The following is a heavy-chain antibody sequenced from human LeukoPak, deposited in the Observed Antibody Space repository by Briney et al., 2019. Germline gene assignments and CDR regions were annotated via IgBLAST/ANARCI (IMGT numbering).Heavy chain of an antibody. J-gene: IGHJ4*02. CDR3: ARGLVAAAGTFLLVDY. V-gene: IGHV1-2*02. CDR2: INPNSGGT. Sequence: ASVKVSCKASGYTFTGYYMHWVRQAPGQGLEWMGWINPNSGGTNYAQKFQGRVTMTRDTSISTAYMELSRLRSDDTAVYYCARGLVAAAGTFLLVDYWGQGTLVTVSS. D-gene: IGHD6-13*01. CDR1: GYTFTGYY.